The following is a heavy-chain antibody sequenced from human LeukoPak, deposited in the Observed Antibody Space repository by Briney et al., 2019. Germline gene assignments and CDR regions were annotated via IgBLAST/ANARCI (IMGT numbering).Heavy chain of an antibody. Sequence: SDTLSLTCALYGGSFSGYYWSWLRQPAGKGLEWIGRIYTSGSTNYNPSLKSRVTISVDTSKNQFSLKLSSVTAADTAVYYCARVGSSSWYNYYYYYMDVWGKGTTVTVSS. CDR1: GGSFSGYY. D-gene: IGHD6-13*01. CDR3: ARVGSSSWYNYYYYYMDV. J-gene: IGHJ6*03. CDR2: IYTSGST. V-gene: IGHV4-59*10.